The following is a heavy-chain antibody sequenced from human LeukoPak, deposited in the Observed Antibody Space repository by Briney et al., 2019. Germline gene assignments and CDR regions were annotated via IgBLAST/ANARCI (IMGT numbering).Heavy chain of an antibody. J-gene: IGHJ4*02. CDR2: VDYNGGT. CDR1: GASVNYGTYF. Sequence: PSETLSLTCSVSGASVNYGTYFLNWMRQPPGKGLEWIAYVDYNGGTNYNPSLKSRVTMSVDTSKNQFVLKMSSMTATDTAVYYCARGTGWLTENWGQGTLVTVSS. D-gene: IGHD6-25*01. CDR3: ARGTGWLTEN. V-gene: IGHV4-61*01.